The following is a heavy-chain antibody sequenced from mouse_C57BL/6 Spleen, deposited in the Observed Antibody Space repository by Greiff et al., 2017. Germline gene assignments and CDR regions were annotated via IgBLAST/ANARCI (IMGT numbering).Heavy chain of an antibody. D-gene: IGHD1-1*01. J-gene: IGHJ2*01. CDR3: AKTNGVVNYFDD. Sequence: QVQLQQSGPGLVQPSQSLSITCTVSGFSLTSFGLHWVRPSPGTGLEWLGVIWRGGSTDYNAAFMSRLSITKDNSKSQVFFKMNILQADDTAIYYCAKTNGVVNYFDDWGQGTTLTVSS. V-gene: IGHV2-5*01. CDR2: IWRGGST. CDR1: GFSLTSFG.